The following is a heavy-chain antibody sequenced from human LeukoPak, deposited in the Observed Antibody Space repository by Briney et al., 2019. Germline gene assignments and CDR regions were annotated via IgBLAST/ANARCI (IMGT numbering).Heavy chain of an antibody. D-gene: IGHD6-19*01. Sequence: GASVKVSCKASGYDFTSVGITWVRRAPGQGLEWMGWISPYNGITRYAQKFQGRVAMTTDTSTTTAYMELRGLRFNDTAVYYCARAGPGSGWYFDYWGQGTLVTVSS. CDR2: ISPYNGIT. CDR1: GYDFTSVG. J-gene: IGHJ4*02. CDR3: ARAGPGSGWYFDY. V-gene: IGHV1-18*01.